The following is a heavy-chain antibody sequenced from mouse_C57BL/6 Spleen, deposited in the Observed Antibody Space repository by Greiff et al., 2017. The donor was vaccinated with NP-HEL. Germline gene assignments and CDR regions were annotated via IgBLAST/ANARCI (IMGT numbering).Heavy chain of an antibody. Sequence: VQLQESGAELARPGASVKLSCKASGYTFTSYGISWVKQRTGQGLEWIGEIYPRSGNTYYNEKFKGKATLTADKSSSTAYMELRSLTSEDSAVYFCARGGATVPEDYWGQGTSVTVSS. V-gene: IGHV1-81*01. CDR2: IYPRSGNT. CDR1: GYTFTSYG. CDR3: ARGGATVPEDY. D-gene: IGHD1-1*01. J-gene: IGHJ4*01.